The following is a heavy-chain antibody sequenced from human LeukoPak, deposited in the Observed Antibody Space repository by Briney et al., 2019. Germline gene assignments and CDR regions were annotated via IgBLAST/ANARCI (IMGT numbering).Heavy chain of an antibody. J-gene: IGHJ1*01. V-gene: IGHV3-33*01. Sequence: GSSLRLSCAASGFTFSSYGMHWVRQAPGKGLEWVEVIWYDGSNKYYADSVKGRFTISRDNSKNTLYLQMNRLRAEDTAVYYCARSWHYDFWSGYYESSEYFQHWGQGTLVTVSS. CDR2: IWYDGSNK. CDR1: GFTFSSYG. CDR3: ARSWHYDFWSGYYESSEYFQH. D-gene: IGHD3-3*01.